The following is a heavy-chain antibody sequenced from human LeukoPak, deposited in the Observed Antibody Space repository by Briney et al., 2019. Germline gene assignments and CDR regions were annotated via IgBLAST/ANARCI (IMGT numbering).Heavy chain of an antibody. CDR1: GFTFSSYA. Sequence: GGSLRLSCAASGFTFSSYAMSWVRQAPGKGLEWVSAISGSGGSTYYADSVKGRFTISRDNSKNTLYLQMNSLRAEDTAVYYCARAMVRGVRDLYYFDYWGQGTLVTVSS. J-gene: IGHJ4*02. CDR2: ISGSGGST. CDR3: ARAMVRGVRDLYYFDY. V-gene: IGHV3-23*01. D-gene: IGHD3-10*01.